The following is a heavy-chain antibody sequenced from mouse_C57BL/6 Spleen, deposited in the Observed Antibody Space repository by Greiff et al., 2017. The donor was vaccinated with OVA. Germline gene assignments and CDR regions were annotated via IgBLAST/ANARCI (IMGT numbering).Heavy chain of an antibody. CDR1: GFNIKDDY. J-gene: IGHJ2*01. CDR2: IDPENGDT. D-gene: IGHD1-3*01. Sequence: EVQLVESGAELVRPGASVKLSCTASGFNIKDDYMHWVKQRPEQGLEWIGWIDPENGDTEYASKFQGKATITADTSSNTAYLQLSSLTSEDTAVYYCTTSGYYFDYWGQGTTLTVSS. CDR3: TTSGYYFDY. V-gene: IGHV14-4*01.